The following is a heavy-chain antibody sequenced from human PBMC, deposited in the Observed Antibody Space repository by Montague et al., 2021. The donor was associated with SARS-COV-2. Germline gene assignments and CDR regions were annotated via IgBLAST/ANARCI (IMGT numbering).Heavy chain of an antibody. CDR3: VRSRAGRYFDWTKLDAHVKPYYFDY. CDR2: IYYSGST. D-gene: IGHD3-9*01. V-gene: IGHV4-39*01. J-gene: IGHJ4*02. CDR1: GGSISSSSYY. Sequence: LTCTVSGGSISSSSYYWGWIRQPPGKGLEWIGSIYYSGSTYYNPSLKSRVTISVDTSKNQFSLKLSSVTAADTAVYYCVRSRAGRYFDWTKLDAHVKPYYFDYWGQGTLVTVSS.